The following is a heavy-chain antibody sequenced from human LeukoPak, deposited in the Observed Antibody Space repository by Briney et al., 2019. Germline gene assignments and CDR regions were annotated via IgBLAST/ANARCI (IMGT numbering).Heavy chain of an antibody. CDR1: GFTFSSYG. Sequence: PGGSLRLSCAASGFTFSSYGMHWVRQAPGKGLEWVAVISYDGSNKYYADSVKGRFTISRDNSKNTLYLQMNSLRAEDTAVYYCAKSFDYWGREPWSPSPQ. V-gene: IGHV3-30*18. J-gene: IGHJ4*02. CDR2: ISYDGSNK. CDR3: AKSFDY.